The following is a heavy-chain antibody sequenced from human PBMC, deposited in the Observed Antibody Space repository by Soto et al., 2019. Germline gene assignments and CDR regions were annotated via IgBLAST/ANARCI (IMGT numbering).Heavy chain of an antibody. CDR3: ARSRGRFYRSSSGPY. Sequence: XGTLCLSGAVYGGSFSGYYWSWIRQPPGKGLEWIGEINHSGSTNYNPSLKSRVTISVDTSKNQFSLKLSSVTAADTAVYYCARSRGRFYRSSSGPYWGQGTLVTVSS. D-gene: IGHD6-6*01. V-gene: IGHV4-34*01. CDR1: GGSFSGYY. J-gene: IGHJ4*02. CDR2: INHSGST.